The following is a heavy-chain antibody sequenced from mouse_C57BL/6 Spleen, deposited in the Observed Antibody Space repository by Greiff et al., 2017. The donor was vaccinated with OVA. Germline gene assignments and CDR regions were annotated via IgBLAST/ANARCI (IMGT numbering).Heavy chain of an antibody. CDR2: IHPNSGST. J-gene: IGHJ2*01. V-gene: IGHV1-64*01. CDR1: GYTFTSYL. Sequence: VQLQQPGAELAKPGASVTLSCKASGYTFTSYLMHWVKQRPGQGLEWIGMIHPNSGSTNYNEKFKSKATLTVDKSSSTAYMLFSSLTSEDSAVYYGVRYDQYYFDYWGQGTPLTVSA. CDR3: VRYDQYYFDY. D-gene: IGHD2-3*01.